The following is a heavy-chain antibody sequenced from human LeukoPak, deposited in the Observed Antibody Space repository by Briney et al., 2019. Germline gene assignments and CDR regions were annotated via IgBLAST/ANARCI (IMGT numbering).Heavy chain of an antibody. V-gene: IGHV4-34*01. CDR2: INHSGST. Sequence: SETLSLTCAVYGGSFSGYYWSWIRQPPGKGLEWIGEINHSGSTNYNPSLKSRVTISVDTSKNQFSLELSSVTAADTAVYYCARHRDRGATNYWGQGTLVTVSS. CDR1: GGSFSGYY. CDR3: ARHRDRGATNY. D-gene: IGHD1-26*01. J-gene: IGHJ4*02.